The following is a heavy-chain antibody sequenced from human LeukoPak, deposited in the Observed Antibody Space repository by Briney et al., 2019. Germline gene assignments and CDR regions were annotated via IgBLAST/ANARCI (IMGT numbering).Heavy chain of an antibody. CDR2: INPNSGGT. CDR1: GYTFTGYY. Sequence: ASVKVSCKASGYTFTGYYMHWVRQAPGQRLEWMGRINPNSGGTNYAQKFQGRVTMTRDTSISTAYMELSRLRSDDTAVYYCARVEAYYYDSSGWGNLDYWGQGTLVTVSS. J-gene: IGHJ4*02. CDR3: ARVEAYYYDSSGWGNLDY. V-gene: IGHV1-2*06. D-gene: IGHD3-22*01.